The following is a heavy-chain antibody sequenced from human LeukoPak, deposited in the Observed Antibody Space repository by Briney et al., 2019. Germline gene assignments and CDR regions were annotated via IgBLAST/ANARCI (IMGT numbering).Heavy chain of an antibody. Sequence: NPGGSLRLSCAASGFTFSSYSMNWVRQAPGKGLEWVSSISSSSSYIYYADSVKGRFTISRDNAKNSLYLQMNSLRAEDTAVYYCARESIVGAIPFDYWGQGTLVTVSS. CDR3: ARESIVGAIPFDY. J-gene: IGHJ4*02. CDR1: GFTFSSYS. D-gene: IGHD1-26*01. CDR2: ISSSSSYI. V-gene: IGHV3-21*01.